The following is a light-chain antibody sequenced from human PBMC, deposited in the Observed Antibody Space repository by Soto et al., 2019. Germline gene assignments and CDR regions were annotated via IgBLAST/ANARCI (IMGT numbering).Light chain of an antibody. V-gene: IGKV3-11*01. CDR1: RSVTTF. CDR2: DAS. Sequence: EIVLTQSPATLSLSPGERATLSCRASRSVTTFLAWYQQKPGQAPRLLIYDASKRATGVPTRFSGSGSGTDFTLTICSLEPEDFAVYHCQQRTNWPLTFGGGTKVERK. CDR3: QQRTNWPLT. J-gene: IGKJ4*01.